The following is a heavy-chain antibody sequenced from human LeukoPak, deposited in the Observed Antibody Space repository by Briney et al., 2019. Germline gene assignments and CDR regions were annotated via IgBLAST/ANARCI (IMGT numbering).Heavy chain of an antibody. CDR2: ISYDGSNK. J-gene: IGHJ4*02. Sequence: PGGSLRLSCAASGFTFSSYGMHWVRQAPGKGLEWVAVISYDGSNKYYADSVKGRFTISRDNSKNTLYLQMNSLRAEDTAVYYCARDFGRTGTTLGYWGQGTLVTVSS. D-gene: IGHD1-7*01. CDR3: ARDFGRTGTTLGY. V-gene: IGHV3-30*03. CDR1: GFTFSSYG.